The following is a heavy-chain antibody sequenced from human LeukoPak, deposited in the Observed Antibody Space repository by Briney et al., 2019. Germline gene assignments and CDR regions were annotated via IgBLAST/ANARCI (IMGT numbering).Heavy chain of an antibody. CDR3: AREGYYDSSGYPGGAFDI. CDR2: ISSSSSYI. Sequence: GGSLRLSCAASGFTFSSYWMSWVRQAPGKGLEWVSSISSSSSYIYYADSVKGRFTISRDNAKNSLYLQMNSLRAEDTAVYYCAREGYYDSSGYPGGAFDIWGQGTMVTVSS. J-gene: IGHJ3*02. CDR1: GFTFSSYW. V-gene: IGHV3-21*01. D-gene: IGHD3-22*01.